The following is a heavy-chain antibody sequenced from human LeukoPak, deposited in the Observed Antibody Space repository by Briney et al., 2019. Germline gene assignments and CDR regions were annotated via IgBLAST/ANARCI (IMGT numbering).Heavy chain of an antibody. J-gene: IGHJ4*01. V-gene: IGHV3-30*03. CDR1: GFTFSSYW. Sequence: QAGGSLRLSCAASGFTFSSYWMSWVRQTPDKGLEWLAVISFDGTTKYYADSVKGRFTISRDNSKNTVFLQMNSLRFEDTALYFCARRWDSSGPIDYWGQGTLVSVSS. CDR2: ISFDGTTK. D-gene: IGHD3-22*01. CDR3: ARRWDSSGPIDY.